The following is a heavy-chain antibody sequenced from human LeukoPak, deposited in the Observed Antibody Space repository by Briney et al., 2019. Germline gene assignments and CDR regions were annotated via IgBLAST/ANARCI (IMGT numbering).Heavy chain of an antibody. J-gene: IGHJ5*02. CDR1: GGSISSYY. Sequence: SETQSLTCTVSGGSISSYYWSWMRQPPGKGLEWVGYIYYSGNTNYNPSIKSRVTRSVDTSKNQFSLKLSSVTAADTAVYYCARGGYSYGYLNWFDPWGQGTLVTLSS. D-gene: IGHD5-18*01. CDR3: ARGGYSYGYLNWFDP. CDR2: IYYSGNT. V-gene: IGHV4-59*01.